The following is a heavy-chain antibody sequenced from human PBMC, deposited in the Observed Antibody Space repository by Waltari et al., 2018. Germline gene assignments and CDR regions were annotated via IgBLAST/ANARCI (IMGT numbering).Heavy chain of an antibody. J-gene: IGHJ4*02. CDR3: AKSAGGATIWLVFND. D-gene: IGHD3-16*01. CDR1: GFTFADYA. Sequence: EVQLVESGGGLVQPGRSLRLSCAGSGFTFADYAMRWVRQAPGMGLEGVAGVGWNIGNIRYADSMKDRFIISREKAKISLDLQMNSLGDDDTALYYCAKSAGGATIWLVFNDWGQGTLVTVSS. V-gene: IGHV3-9*01. CDR2: VGWNIGNI.